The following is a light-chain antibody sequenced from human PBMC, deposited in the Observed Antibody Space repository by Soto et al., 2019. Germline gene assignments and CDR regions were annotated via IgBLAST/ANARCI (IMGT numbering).Light chain of an antibody. Sequence: DIVMTPSPDSLSVSLGERATLHCKSSQSVLSSSNNKNYLAWYQQKPGQPPKVVIYWASTRGSGVPDRFSGSGSGTDFTLTISSLQAEDVAVYYCQHYYSSPLTFGGGTKVDI. J-gene: IGKJ4*01. CDR3: QHYYSSPLT. V-gene: IGKV4-1*01. CDR1: QSVLSSSNNKNY. CDR2: WAS.